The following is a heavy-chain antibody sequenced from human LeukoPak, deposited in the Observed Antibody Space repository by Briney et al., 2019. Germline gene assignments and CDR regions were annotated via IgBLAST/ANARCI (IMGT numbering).Heavy chain of an antibody. D-gene: IGHD2-2*01. CDR3: ARRIPATASGLDY. CDR2: ISGSGDYT. V-gene: IGHV3-23*01. CDR1: GFTFSSYA. Sequence: GGSLRLSCAASGFTFSSYAMSWVRQAPGKGLEWVSAISGSGDYTYYADSVKGRFTISRDNSKNTLYLQMNRLSAEDTAVYYCARRIPATASGLDYWGQGTLVTVSS. J-gene: IGHJ4*02.